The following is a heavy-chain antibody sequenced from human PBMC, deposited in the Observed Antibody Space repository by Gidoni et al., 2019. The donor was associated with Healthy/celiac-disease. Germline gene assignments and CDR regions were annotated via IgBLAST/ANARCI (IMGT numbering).Heavy chain of an antibody. CDR3: AKGGARRYCSSTSCYHGMDV. J-gene: IGHJ6*02. V-gene: IGHV3-30*18. CDR2: ISYDGSNK. CDR1: GFTFSSYG. Sequence: QVQLVESGGGVVQPGRSLRLSCAASGFTFSSYGMHWVRQAPGKGLEWVAVISYDGSNKYYADSVKGRFTISRDNSKNTLYLQMNSLRAEDTAVYYCAKGGARRYCSSTSCYHGMDVWGQGTTVTVSS. D-gene: IGHD2-2*01.